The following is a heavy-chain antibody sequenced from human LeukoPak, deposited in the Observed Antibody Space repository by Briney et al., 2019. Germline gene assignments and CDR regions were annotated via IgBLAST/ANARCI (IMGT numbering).Heavy chain of an antibody. CDR2: ISSSGRAI. CDR1: GFTFSSYE. D-gene: IGHD4-23*01. V-gene: IGHV3-48*03. CDR3: ARCPRWAHFDY. J-gene: IGHJ4*02. Sequence: PGGSLRLSCAGSGFTFSSYEMNWVRQAPGKGLEWVSYISSSGRAIYYADSVKGRFTVSRGNAKNSLYLQMNSLRADDTAVYYCARCPRWAHFDYWGQGTLVTVSS.